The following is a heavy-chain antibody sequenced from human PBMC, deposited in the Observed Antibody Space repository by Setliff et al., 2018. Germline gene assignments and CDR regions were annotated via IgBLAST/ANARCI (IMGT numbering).Heavy chain of an antibody. CDR3: ASTQRGTSSEC. V-gene: IGHV3-7*03. J-gene: IGHJ4*02. Sequence: AGSLRLSCAVSGITLNNGRVSWVRQAPGKGLEWVANIKQDGSEKYYVDSVKSRFTISRDNAKNSLYLQMNSLRAEDTAVYYCASTQRGTSSECWGQGTLVTVSS. CDR1: GITLNNGR. D-gene: IGHD6-6*01. CDR2: IKQDGSEK.